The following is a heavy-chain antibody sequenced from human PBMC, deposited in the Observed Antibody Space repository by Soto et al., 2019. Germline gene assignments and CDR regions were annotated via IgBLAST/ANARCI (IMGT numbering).Heavy chain of an antibody. J-gene: IGHJ4*02. CDR1: GYTFTSYG. D-gene: IGHD6-19*01. CDR2: ISGYNGNT. Sequence: QVQVVQSGAEVKKPGASVKVSCKASGYTFTSYGINWVRQAPGQGLEWMGWISGYNGNTNYAQKFQGRVTMTTDTSTSTEFMDLRTLTSDDTAVYYCARGQWLAEIDYWGQGTLVTVSS. CDR3: ARGQWLAEIDY. V-gene: IGHV1-18*01.